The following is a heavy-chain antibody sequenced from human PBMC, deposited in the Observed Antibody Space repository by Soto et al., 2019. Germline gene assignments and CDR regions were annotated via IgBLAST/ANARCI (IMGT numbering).Heavy chain of an antibody. CDR3: ARGTHTMIAYFDY. Sequence: SETLSLTCAVSGGSISSGGYSWSWIRQPPGKGLEWIGYIYHSGSTYYNPSLKSRVTISVDRSKNQFSLKLSSVTAADTAVYYCARGTHTMIAYFDYWGQGTLVTVPQ. CDR2: IYHSGST. D-gene: IGHD3-22*01. CDR1: GGSISSGGYS. J-gene: IGHJ4*02. V-gene: IGHV4-30-2*01.